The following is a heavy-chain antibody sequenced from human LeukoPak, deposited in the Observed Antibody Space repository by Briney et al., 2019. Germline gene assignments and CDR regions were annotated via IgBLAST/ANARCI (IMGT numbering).Heavy chain of an antibody. CDR1: GYTFTGYY. V-gene: IGHV1-2*04. CDR3: ARGGITGTTRGPTRLNDAFDI. J-gene: IGHJ3*02. D-gene: IGHD1-20*01. Sequence: ASVKVSCKASGYTFTGYYMHWVRQAPGQGLEWMGWINPNSGGTNYAQKFQGWVTMTRDTSISTAYMELSRLRSDDTTVYYCARGGITGTTRGPTRLNDAFDIWGQGTMVTVSS. CDR2: INPNSGGT.